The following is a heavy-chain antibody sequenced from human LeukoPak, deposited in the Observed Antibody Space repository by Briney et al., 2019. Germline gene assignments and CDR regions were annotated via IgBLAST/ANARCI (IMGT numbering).Heavy chain of an antibody. Sequence: GGSLRLSCAASGFTFSSYGMHWVRQAPGKGLEWVAVIWYDGSNKYYADSVEGRFTISRDNSKNTLYLQMNSLRAEDTVVYYCARDLSPDTASGMYFFDFSGQGTLATVSS. V-gene: IGHV3-33*01. CDR1: GFTFSSYG. CDR2: IWYDGSNK. D-gene: IGHD6-13*01. CDR3: ARDLSPDTASGMYFFDF. J-gene: IGHJ4*02.